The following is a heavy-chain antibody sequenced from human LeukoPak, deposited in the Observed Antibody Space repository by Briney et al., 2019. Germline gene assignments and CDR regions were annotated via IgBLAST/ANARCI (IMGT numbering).Heavy chain of an antibody. J-gene: IGHJ6*02. V-gene: IGHV1-69*13. CDR3: ARHWGSSGYYYLPYYGMDV. CDR2: IIPIFGTA. CDR1: GGTFSSYA. Sequence: SVKVSCKASGGTFSSYAISWVRQAPGQGLEWMGGIIPIFGTANYAQKFQGRVTITADESMSTAYMELSSLRSEDTAVYYCARHWGSSGYYYLPYYGMDVWGQGTTVTVSS. D-gene: IGHD3-22*01.